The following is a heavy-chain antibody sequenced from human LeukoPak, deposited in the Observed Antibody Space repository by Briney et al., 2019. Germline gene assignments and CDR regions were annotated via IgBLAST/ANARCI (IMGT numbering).Heavy chain of an antibody. CDR2: IYYTGST. CDR3: ARGAVAVATFDY. V-gene: IGHV4-39*07. Sequence: SETLSLTCTVSGGPISSSNYYWGWIRQPPGEGLEWIGSIYYTGSTYYNPSLKSRITISVDTSKNQFSLKMHSVTAADTAVYYCARGAVAVATFDYWGQGTLVTVSS. D-gene: IGHD6-19*01. CDR1: GGPISSSNYY. J-gene: IGHJ4*01.